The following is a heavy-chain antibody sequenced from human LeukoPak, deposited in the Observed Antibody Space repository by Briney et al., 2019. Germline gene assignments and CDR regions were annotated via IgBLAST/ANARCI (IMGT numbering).Heavy chain of an antibody. CDR3: ARVNLLQSRSPGGYAFDI. CDR1: GFTFSSYE. J-gene: IGHJ3*02. V-gene: IGHV3-48*03. CDR2: ISSSGSTI. Sequence: GGSLRLSCAASGFTFSSYEMNWVRQAPGKGLEWVSYISSSGSTIYYADSVKGRFTISRDSAKNSLYLQMNSLRAEDTAVYYCARVNLLQSRSPGGYAFDIWGQGTMVTVSP. D-gene: IGHD5-24*01.